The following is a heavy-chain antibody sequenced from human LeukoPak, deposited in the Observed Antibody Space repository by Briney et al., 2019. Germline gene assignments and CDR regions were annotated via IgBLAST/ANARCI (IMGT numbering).Heavy chain of an antibody. J-gene: IGHJ4*02. CDR3: ARDAMIGFRDSTMIVVGEYDY. CDR2: INPNSGGT. D-gene: IGHD3-22*01. V-gene: IGHV1-2*02. Sequence: ASVKVSCKASGYTFTGYYMHWVRQAPGQGLEWMGWINPNSGGTNYAQKFQGRVTMTRDTSISTAYMELSRLRSDDTAVYYYARDAMIGFRDSTMIVVGEYDYWGQGTLVTVSS. CDR1: GYTFTGYY.